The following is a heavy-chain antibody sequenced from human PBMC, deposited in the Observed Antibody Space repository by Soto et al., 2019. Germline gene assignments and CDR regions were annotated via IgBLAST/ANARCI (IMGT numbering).Heavy chain of an antibody. J-gene: IGHJ4*02. CDR3: ARGGHVVVVTAALDY. Sequence: QVQLMQSGAEVKKPGASVKVSCKASGYTFTDYYIHWVRQAPGQGLEWMGTVNPSGGHTTYAQHFLGRVTMTRDTSTSTPYMELTSLTSDDTAIYYCARGGHVVVVTAALDYWGQGTLVTVSS. CDR2: VNPSGGHT. D-gene: IGHD2-21*02. CDR1: GYTFTDYY. V-gene: IGHV1-46*01.